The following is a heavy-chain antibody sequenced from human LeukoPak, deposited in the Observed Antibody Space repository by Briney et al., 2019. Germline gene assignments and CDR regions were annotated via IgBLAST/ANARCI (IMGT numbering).Heavy chain of an antibody. Sequence: GASVKVSFKASGYTFTSNYIHWVRQAPGQGLEWMGIINPSGGSTGYAQKFQARVTMTRDTSTSTVYMELSSLRSEDTAVYYCARGTYSSSSESRMDVWGQGTTVTVSS. CDR3: ARGTYSSSSESRMDV. V-gene: IGHV1-46*01. CDR1: GYTFTSNY. J-gene: IGHJ6*02. CDR2: INPSGGST. D-gene: IGHD6-6*01.